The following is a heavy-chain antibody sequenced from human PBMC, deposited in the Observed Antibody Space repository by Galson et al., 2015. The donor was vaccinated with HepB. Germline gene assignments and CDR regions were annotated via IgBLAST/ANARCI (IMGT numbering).Heavy chain of an antibody. D-gene: IGHD6-6*01. CDR1: GFTFSSYS. Sequence: SLRLSCAASGFTFSSYSMNWVRQAPGKGLEWVSSISSSSSYIYYADSVKGRFIISRDNAKNSLYLQMSTLRAEDTAVYYCAKDVGMYSSSTDYYGMDVWGQGTTVTVSS. J-gene: IGHJ6*02. CDR2: ISSSSSYI. CDR3: AKDVGMYSSSTDYYGMDV. V-gene: IGHV3-21*01.